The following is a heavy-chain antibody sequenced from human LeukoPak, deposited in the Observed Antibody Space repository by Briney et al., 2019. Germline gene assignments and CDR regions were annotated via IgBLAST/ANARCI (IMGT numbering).Heavy chain of an antibody. V-gene: IGHV3-21*01. CDR1: GFTFSSYS. Sequence: GGSLRLPCAASGFTFSSYSMNWVRQAPGKGLEWVSSISSSSSYIYYADSVKGRFTISRDNAKNSLYLQMNSLRAEDTAVYYCARDLGGGLGYFQHWGQGTLVTVSS. D-gene: IGHD3-16*01. CDR3: ARDLGGGLGYFQH. J-gene: IGHJ1*01. CDR2: ISSSSSYI.